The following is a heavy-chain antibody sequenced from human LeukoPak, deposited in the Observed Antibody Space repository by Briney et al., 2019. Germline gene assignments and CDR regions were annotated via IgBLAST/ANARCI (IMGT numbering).Heavy chain of an antibody. CDR1: GGTFNNFA. V-gene: IGHV1-69*13. CDR2: IFPVFGTP. Sequence: SVKVSCKASGGTFNNFAICWVRQAPGQGLEWMGGIFPVFGTPTYAQKFQGRVTITADESTRTAHMELSSLRSDDTAVYYCARGPHTSSWYEHAFDIWAQGTMVTVSS. D-gene: IGHD6-13*01. J-gene: IGHJ3*02. CDR3: ARGPHTSSWYEHAFDI.